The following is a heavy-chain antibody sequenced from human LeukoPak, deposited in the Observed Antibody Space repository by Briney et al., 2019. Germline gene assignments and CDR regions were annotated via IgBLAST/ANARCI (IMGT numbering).Heavy chain of an antibody. Sequence: PGGSLRLSCAASGFTFSSYSMNWVRQAPGKGLEWVSSISSSSSYIYYADSVKGRFTISRDNAKNSLYLQMNSLRAEDTAVYYCARDTSNGVGSGSPSDYWGQGTLVTVSS. CDR2: ISSSSSYI. D-gene: IGHD3-10*01. V-gene: IGHV3-21*01. J-gene: IGHJ4*02. CDR1: GFTFSSYS. CDR3: ARDTSNGVGSGSPSDY.